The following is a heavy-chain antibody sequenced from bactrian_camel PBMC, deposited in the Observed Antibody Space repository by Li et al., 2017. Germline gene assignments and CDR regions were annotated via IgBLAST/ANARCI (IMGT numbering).Heavy chain of an antibody. Sequence: HVQLVESGGGSVQAGGSLRLSCATSGFPLSTWCVAWFRQVPGKEREGVASRDSHGDDIGYADSVKGRFTISQDDNSNTLYLQMNALKPEDTATYYCAAARPTFTLLSFRRRCPSDYQYWGQGTQVTVS. CDR1: GFPLSTWC. CDR2: RDSHGDDI. CDR3: AAARPTFTLLSFRRRCPSDYQY. V-gene: IGHV3S6*01. D-gene: IGHD1*01. J-gene: IGHJ4*01.